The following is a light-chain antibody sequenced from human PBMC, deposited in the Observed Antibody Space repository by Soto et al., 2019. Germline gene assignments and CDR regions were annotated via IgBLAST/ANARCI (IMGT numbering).Light chain of an antibody. J-gene: IGKJ4*01. CDR3: QQVKSYPRT. V-gene: IGKV1-9*01. Sequence: DIHLTQSPSSLSTSVGDRVTITCRASQAITNNLAWYQQKPGNPPRLLIYEESTLHSGVPSRFSGRKVGTQFILTIDSLQPEDFATYYCQQVKSYPRTFGGGTKGGYQ. CDR2: EES. CDR1: QAITNN.